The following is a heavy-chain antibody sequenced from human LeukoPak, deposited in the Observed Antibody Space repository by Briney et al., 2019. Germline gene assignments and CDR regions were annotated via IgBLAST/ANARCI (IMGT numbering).Heavy chain of an antibody. V-gene: IGHV3-74*01. CDR1: GFTFSSYW. J-gene: IGHJ3*02. D-gene: IGHD3-22*01. Sequence: GGSLRLSCAASGFTFSSYWVHWVRQAPGKGLVWVSRINSDGSSTSYADSVKGRFTISRDSSKSTLYLQMNSLRAEDTAIYYCAKNHDSNGYHTDDAFDIWGQGTMVTVSS. CDR2: INSDGSST. CDR3: AKNHDSNGYHTDDAFDI.